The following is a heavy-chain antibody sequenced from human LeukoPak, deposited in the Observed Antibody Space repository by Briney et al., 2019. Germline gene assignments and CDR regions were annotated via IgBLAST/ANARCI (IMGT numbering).Heavy chain of an antibody. D-gene: IGHD6-13*01. J-gene: IGHJ4*02. Sequence: GGSLRLSCAASGFTFSSYSMNWVRQAPGKGLGWVSYISSSSSTIYYADSVKGRFTISRDNAKNSLYLQMNSLRDENTAVYYCARGVGSSWLERYYFDYWGQGTLVTVSS. V-gene: IGHV3-48*02. CDR3: ARGVGSSWLERYYFDY. CDR2: ISSSSSTI. CDR1: GFTFSSYS.